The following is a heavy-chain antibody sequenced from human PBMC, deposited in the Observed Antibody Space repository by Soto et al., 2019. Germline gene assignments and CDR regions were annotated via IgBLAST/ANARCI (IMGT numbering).Heavy chain of an antibody. CDR3: AKEGASQNIVTRNFDY. CDR1: GFTSSSYA. CDR2: ISGSGGST. V-gene: IGHV3-23*01. D-gene: IGHD3-16*02. J-gene: IGHJ4*02. Sequence: GGPLRLSCAASGFTSSSYAMTWVRQAPGKGLEWVSGISGSGGSTYYAASVKGRFTISRDNSRNTLFLQINSLRAEDMAVYYCAKEGASQNIVTRNFDYWGQGTLVTVSS.